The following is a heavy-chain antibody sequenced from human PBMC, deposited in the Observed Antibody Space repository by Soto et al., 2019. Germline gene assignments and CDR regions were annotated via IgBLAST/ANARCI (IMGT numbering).Heavy chain of an antibody. Sequence: EVKFLESEGGLVQPGGSLRLSCKTSGFIFSEYTMSWVRQAPGKGMEWVSAIYSGGTAFYADSVRGRFTISRDNSATTVDLQMNSLRVEDSAIYYCAKDRQPDKSWAYDYWGPGTLVTVSS. D-gene: IGHD2-2*01. J-gene: IGHJ4*02. V-gene: IGHV3-23*01. CDR3: AKDRQPDKSWAYDY. CDR2: IYSGGTA. CDR1: GFIFSEYT.